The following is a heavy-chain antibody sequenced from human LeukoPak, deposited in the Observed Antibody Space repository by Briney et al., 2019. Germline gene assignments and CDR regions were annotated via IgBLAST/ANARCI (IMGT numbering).Heavy chain of an antibody. CDR3: ATGESYTTSFDY. D-gene: IGHD1-1*01. CDR2: VDPEDGET. J-gene: IGHJ4*02. V-gene: IGHV1-69-2*01. Sequence: ASVKISCKVSGYTFTDYYMHWVQQAPGKGLEWMGLVDPEDGETIYAEKFQGRVTITADTSTDTAYMELSSLRSEDTAVYCCATGESYTTSFDYWGQGTLVTVSS. CDR1: GYTFTDYY.